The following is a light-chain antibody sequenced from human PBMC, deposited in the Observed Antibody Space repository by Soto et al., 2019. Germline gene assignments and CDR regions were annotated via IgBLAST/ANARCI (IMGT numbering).Light chain of an antibody. J-gene: IGKJ5*01. Sequence: DIQMTQAPSSVSASVGDRVTITCQASQDISNLLNWYQQKPGKAPRLLIYDASNLETGVPSRFSGSGSGTDFTFTISSLQPEDIATYYCQQYEDIPITFGQGTRLEI. CDR3: QQYEDIPIT. CDR1: QDISNL. CDR2: DAS. V-gene: IGKV1-33*01.